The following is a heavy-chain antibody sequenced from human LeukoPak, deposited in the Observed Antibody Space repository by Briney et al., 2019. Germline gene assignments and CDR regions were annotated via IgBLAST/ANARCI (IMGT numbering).Heavy chain of an antibody. D-gene: IGHD1-26*01. J-gene: IGHJ4*02. Sequence: GGSLRLSCAGSGFSFSSYGMHWVRQAPGKGLEWMAFIRPDGSNKYYADSVKGRFTISRDNSKNTLYLQMNSLRAEDTAVYYCARRRYSGSSQHFDYWGQGTLVTVSS. CDR3: ARRRYSGSSQHFDY. V-gene: IGHV3-30*02. CDR2: IRPDGSNK. CDR1: GFSFSSYG.